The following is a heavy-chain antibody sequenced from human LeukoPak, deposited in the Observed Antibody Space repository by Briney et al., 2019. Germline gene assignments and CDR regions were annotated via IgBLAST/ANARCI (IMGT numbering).Heavy chain of an antibody. Sequence: SETLSLTCAVYGGSFSGYYWSWIRQPPGKGLEWIGYIYYSGSTNYNPSLKSRVTISVDTSKNQFSLKLSSVTAADTAVYYCARDTGARGWFDPWGQGTLVTVSS. CDR1: GGSFSGYY. CDR2: IYYSGST. V-gene: IGHV4-59*01. J-gene: IGHJ5*02. CDR3: ARDTGARGWFDP. D-gene: IGHD3-10*01.